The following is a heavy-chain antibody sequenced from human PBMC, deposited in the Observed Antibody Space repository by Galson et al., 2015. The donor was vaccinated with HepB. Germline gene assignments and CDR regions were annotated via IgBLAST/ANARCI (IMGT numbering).Heavy chain of an antibody. D-gene: IGHD3-10*01. CDR1: GFTVSGNY. CDR2: IYVGGNT. CDR3: ARDTHYYGLGHGMDV. J-gene: IGHJ6*02. V-gene: IGHV3-66*01. Sequence: LRLSCAASGFTVSGNYMTWVRQARGKGLECVSLIYVGGNTYYADSVKGRFTISRDNSKNTLYLQMNSLRAEDTAVYYCARDTHYYGLGHGMDVWGQGTTVTVSS.